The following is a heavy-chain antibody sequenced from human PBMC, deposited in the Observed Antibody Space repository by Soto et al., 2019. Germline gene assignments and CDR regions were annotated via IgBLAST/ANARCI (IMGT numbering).Heavy chain of an antibody. Sequence: ALIVSCAASGFSFDVYAMNWVRQPPGKGLEWVSGISWNSGNIDYADSVKGRFTISRDNAKNSLYLQMNSLRAEDTALYYCVKASTYSSSQGWFDPWGQGTMVTVS. CDR3: VKASTYSSSQGWFDP. J-gene: IGHJ5*02. V-gene: IGHV3-9*01. CDR1: GFSFDVYA. CDR2: ISWNSGNI. D-gene: IGHD6-6*01.